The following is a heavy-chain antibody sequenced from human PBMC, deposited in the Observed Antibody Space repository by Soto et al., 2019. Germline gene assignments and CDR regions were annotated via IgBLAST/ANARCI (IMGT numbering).Heavy chain of an antibody. D-gene: IGHD3-9*01. J-gene: IGHJ6*02. Sequence: ESGGGLVQPGGSLRLSCAASGFTLSSYDIHWVRQATGEGLAWVSGIGSGGDTHYADSVKGRFITSREDGKNSLYLQMNNLRVGDTAVYYCTRKTPPTGMEVWGQGATVTVSS. V-gene: IGHV3-13*01. CDR3: TRKTPPTGMEV. CDR1: GFTLSSYD. CDR2: IGSGGDT.